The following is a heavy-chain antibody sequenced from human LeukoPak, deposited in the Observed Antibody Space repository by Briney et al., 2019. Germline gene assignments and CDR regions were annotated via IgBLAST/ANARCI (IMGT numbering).Heavy chain of an antibody. D-gene: IGHD3-22*01. V-gene: IGHV3-74*01. CDR1: GFTFSSYW. J-gene: IGHJ6*02. CDR3: ASGRESGSGYYLYYYYYGMDV. CDR2: INSDGSST. Sequence: GGSLRLSCAASGFTFSSYWMHWVRQAPGKGLAWVSRINSDGSSTSYADSVKGRFTISRDNAKNTLYLQMNSLRAEDTAVYYCASGRESGSGYYLYYYYYGMDVWGQGTTVTVSS.